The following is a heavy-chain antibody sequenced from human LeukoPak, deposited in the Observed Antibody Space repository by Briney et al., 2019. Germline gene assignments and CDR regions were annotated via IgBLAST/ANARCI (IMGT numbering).Heavy chain of an antibody. Sequence: SGGSLRLSCAASGFTFSSYSMNWVRQAPGKGLEWVSSISSSSSYIYYADSVKGRFTISRDNAKNSLYLQMNSLRAEDTAVYYCARGGDYGGNSGTYFDYWGQGTLVTVSS. V-gene: IGHV3-21*01. CDR3: ARGGDYGGNSGTYFDY. J-gene: IGHJ4*02. D-gene: IGHD4-23*01. CDR2: ISSSSSYI. CDR1: GFTFSSYS.